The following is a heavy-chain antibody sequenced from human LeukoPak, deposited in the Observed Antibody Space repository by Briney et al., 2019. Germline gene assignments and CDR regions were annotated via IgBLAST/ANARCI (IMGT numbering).Heavy chain of an antibody. CDR2: IYYSGST. CDR1: GGSISSYY. D-gene: IGHD1-26*01. J-gene: IGHJ3*02. CDR3: ARDLVGADAFDI. V-gene: IGHV4-59*01. Sequence: SETLSLTCTVSGGSISSYYWSWIRQPPGKGLEWIGYIYYSGSTNYNPSLKSRVTISVDTSKNRFSLKLSSVTAADTAVYYCARDLVGADAFDIWGQGTMVTVSS.